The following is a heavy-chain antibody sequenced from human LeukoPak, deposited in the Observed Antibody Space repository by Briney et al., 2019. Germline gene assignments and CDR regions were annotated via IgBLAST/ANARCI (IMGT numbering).Heavy chain of an antibody. J-gene: IGHJ4*02. CDR1: GFTFSTYW. D-gene: IGHD6-19*01. Sequence: GGSLRLSCAASGFTFSTYWMHWVRQAPGKGLMWVSRIISDGSSTSYADSVKGRFTISRDNAKNTLYLQMNSLRAEDTALYYCVREPRVPLHPYSSGFFDNWGQGTLVTVSS. V-gene: IGHV3-74*01. CDR2: IISDGSST. CDR3: VREPRVPLHPYSSGFFDN.